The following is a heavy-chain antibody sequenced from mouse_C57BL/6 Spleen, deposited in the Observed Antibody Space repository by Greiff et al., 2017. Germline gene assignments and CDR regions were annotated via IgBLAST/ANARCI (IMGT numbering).Heavy chain of an antibody. J-gene: IGHJ2*01. CDR3: ARESPGSGQRFDY. V-gene: IGHV1-64*01. CDR1: GYTFTSYW. CDR2: IHPNSGSA. Sequence: QVQLQQPGAELVKPGASVTLSCKASGYTFTSYWMHWVKQRPGQGLEWLGMIHPNSGSANYNEKFKSKATLTVDKSSSTAYMQHSSLPSEDAAVDYYARESPGSGQRFDYWGQGTTLTVSS. D-gene: IGHD4-1*01.